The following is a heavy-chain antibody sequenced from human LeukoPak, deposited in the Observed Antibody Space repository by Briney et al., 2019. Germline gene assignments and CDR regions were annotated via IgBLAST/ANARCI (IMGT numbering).Heavy chain of an antibody. CDR1: GYTFTSYD. CDR2: MNPNSGNT. V-gene: IGHV1-8*01. Sequence: AAVKVSCKASGYTFTSYDINWMRQATAQGLEWMGWMNPNSGNTGYAQKFQGRVTMTRNTSISTAYMELSSLRSEDTAVYYCARDRRDGYNLVWFDPWGQGTLVTVSS. CDR3: ARDRRDGYNLVWFDP. D-gene: IGHD5-24*01. J-gene: IGHJ5*02.